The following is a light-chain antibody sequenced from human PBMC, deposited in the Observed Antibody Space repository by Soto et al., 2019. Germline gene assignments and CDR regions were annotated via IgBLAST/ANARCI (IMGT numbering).Light chain of an antibody. Sequence: QSVLTQPPSASGTPGQRFTLSCSGSSSNIGSNTVNWYQQLPGTAPKLLIYSNNQRPSGVPDRFSGSKSGTSASLAISGLQSEDEADYYCAAWDDSLNGAVFGGGTQLTVL. V-gene: IGLV1-44*01. CDR1: SSNIGSNT. CDR3: AAWDDSLNGAV. J-gene: IGLJ7*01. CDR2: SNN.